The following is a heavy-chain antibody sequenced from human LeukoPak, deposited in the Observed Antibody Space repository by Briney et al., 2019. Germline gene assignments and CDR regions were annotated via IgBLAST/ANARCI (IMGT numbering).Heavy chain of an antibody. CDR1: GYSISSGYH. J-gene: IGHJ4*02. V-gene: IGHV4-38-2*02. CDR3: ARVYSSSWSTDY. CDR2: IYHSGST. Sequence: SETLSLTCTVSGYSISSGYHWGWIRQPPGKGLERIGSIYHSGSTYYNPSLKSRVTISVDTSKNQFSLKLSSVTAADTAVYYCARVYSSSWSTDYWGQGTLVTVSS. D-gene: IGHD6-13*01.